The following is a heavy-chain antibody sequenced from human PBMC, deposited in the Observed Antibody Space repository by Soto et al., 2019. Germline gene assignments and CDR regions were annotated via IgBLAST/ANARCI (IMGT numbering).Heavy chain of an antibody. V-gene: IGHV4-4*07. D-gene: IGHD1-1*01. Sequence: NPSETLSLTCTVSGGSIISFYWSWVRQSAGKGLEWIGRISPSETATYNPSLKSRVTMSADMSSNQFSLNLNSVTAADSAVYFCAREFPGALERSRAFDIWGQGTMVTVS. CDR2: ISPSETA. CDR1: GGSIISFY. J-gene: IGHJ3*02. CDR3: AREFPGALERSRAFDI.